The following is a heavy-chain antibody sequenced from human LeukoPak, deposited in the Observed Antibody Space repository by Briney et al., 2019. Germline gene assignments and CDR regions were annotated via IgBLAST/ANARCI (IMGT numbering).Heavy chain of an antibody. CDR2: IYYSGST. J-gene: IGHJ4*02. D-gene: IGHD3-22*01. Sequence: NTSETLSLTCTVSGASISSYYWSWVRQPPGKGLEWIGYIYYSGSTKYNPSLKGRATISVDTSKNQFSLKLSSVTAADTAVYYCARHKDHYDSSGYYCPSDYWGQGTLVTVSS. V-gene: IGHV4-59*08. CDR3: ARHKDHYDSSGYYCPSDY. CDR1: GASISSYY.